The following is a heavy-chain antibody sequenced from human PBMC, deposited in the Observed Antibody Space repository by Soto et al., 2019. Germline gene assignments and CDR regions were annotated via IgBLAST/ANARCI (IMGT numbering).Heavy chain of an antibody. D-gene: IGHD3-22*01. CDR1: GGTFSSYA. CDR3: AREGASGSHIGY. CDR2: ISPIFGTA. V-gene: IGHV1-69*01. J-gene: IGHJ4*02. Sequence: QVQLVQSGAEVKKPGASVKVSCKASGGTFSSYAISWVRPAPGQGLEWMGGISPIFGTANYAQKFQGRVTITADESTSTAYMELSSLRSEDTAVYYCAREGASGSHIGYWGQGTLVTVSS.